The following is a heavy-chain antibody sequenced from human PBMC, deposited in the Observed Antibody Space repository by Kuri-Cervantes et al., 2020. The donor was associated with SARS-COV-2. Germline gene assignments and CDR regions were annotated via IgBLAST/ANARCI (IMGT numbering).Heavy chain of an antibody. V-gene: IGHV3-30*02. J-gene: IGHJ4*02. CDR1: GFTFSSYG. CDR3: AKVETASLDY. D-gene: IGHD3-3*01. Sequence: GGSLRLSCAASGFTFSSYGMHWVRQAPGKGLEWVAFIRYDGSNKYYADSVKGRFTISRDNSKNTLYLQMNSLRPEDTVVYYCAKVETASLDYWGQGTLVTVSS. CDR2: IRYDGSNK.